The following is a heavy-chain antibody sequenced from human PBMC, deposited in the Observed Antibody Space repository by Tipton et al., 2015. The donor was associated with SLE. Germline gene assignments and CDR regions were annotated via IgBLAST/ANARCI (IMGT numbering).Heavy chain of an antibody. J-gene: IGHJ6*03. Sequence: TLSLTCAVYGESFNTYYWTWIRQPPGKGLEWIGEINENGNTNFSPSLKNRVTMPVDTSKNQFSLSLYSVTAADTAVYYCARGGGYYYHLDVWDKGTTVTVSS. CDR1: GESFNTYY. CDR2: INENGNT. V-gene: IGHV4-34*01. D-gene: IGHD3-16*01. CDR3: ARGGGYYYHLDV.